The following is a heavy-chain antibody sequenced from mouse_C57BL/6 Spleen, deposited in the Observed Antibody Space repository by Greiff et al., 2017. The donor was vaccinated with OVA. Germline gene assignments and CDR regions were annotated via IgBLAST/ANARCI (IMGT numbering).Heavy chain of an antibody. J-gene: IGHJ2*01. D-gene: IGHD4-1*01. Sequence: EVQGVESGTVLARPGASVKMSCKTSGYTFTSYWMHWVKQRPGQGLEWIGAIYPGNSDTSYNQKFKGKAKLTAVTSASTAYMELSSLTNEDSAVYYCTRSSANWDKYYFDYWGQGTTLTVSS. V-gene: IGHV1-5*01. CDR1: GYTFTSYW. CDR3: TRSSANWDKYYFDY. CDR2: IYPGNSDT.